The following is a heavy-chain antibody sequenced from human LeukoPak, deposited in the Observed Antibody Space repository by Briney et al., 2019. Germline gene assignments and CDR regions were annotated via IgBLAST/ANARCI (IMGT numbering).Heavy chain of an antibody. CDR2: IYPGDSDT. CDR1: GYSFTSYW. CDR3: ARRNAMDV. V-gene: IGHV5-51*01. Sequence: GESLKISCKGSGYSFTSYWIGWVRQMPGKGLEWMGIIYPGDSDTRYSPSFQGQVTISADKSISTAYLQMNSLRAEDTAVYYCARRNAMDVWGQGTTVIVFS. J-gene: IGHJ6*02.